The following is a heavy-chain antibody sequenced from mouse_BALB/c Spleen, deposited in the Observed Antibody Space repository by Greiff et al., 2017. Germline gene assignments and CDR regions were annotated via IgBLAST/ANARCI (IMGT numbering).Heavy chain of an antibody. Sequence: GGGLVQPKGSLKLSCAASGFTFNTYAMNWVRQAPGKGLEWVARIRSKSNNYATYYADSVKDRFTISRDDSQSMLYLQMNNLKTEDTAMYYCVRGDFDYWGQGTTLTVSS. V-gene: IGHV10-1*02. J-gene: IGHJ2*01. CDR3: VRGDFDY. CDR2: IRSKSNNYAT. CDR1: GFTFNTYA.